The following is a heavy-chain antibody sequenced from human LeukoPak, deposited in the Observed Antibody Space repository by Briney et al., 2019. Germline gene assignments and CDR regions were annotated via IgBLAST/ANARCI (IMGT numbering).Heavy chain of an antibody. CDR3: ARTPLTQLEPDYFDS. V-gene: IGHV3-7*01. D-gene: IGHD1-1*01. CDR2: IKPDGTEK. J-gene: IGHJ4*02. CDR1: GFAFSNYW. Sequence: GGSLRLSCAAFGFAFSNYWMTWVRQAPGKGLQWVANIKPDGTEKNYVDSVKGRFTISRDNAKNSVYLQLNSLRVDDTALYYCARTPLTQLEPDYFDSWGQGTLVSVS.